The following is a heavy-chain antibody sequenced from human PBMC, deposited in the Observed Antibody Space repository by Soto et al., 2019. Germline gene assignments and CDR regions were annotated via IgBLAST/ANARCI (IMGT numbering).Heavy chain of an antibody. CDR3: AVTYYDILTGYPNWFDP. D-gene: IGHD3-9*01. CDR1: GGTFSSYA. V-gene: IGHV1-69*01. CDR2: IIPIFGTA. Sequence: QVQLVQSGAEVKKPGSSVKVSCKASGGTFSSYAISWVRQDPGQGLEWMGGIIPIFGTANYAQKFQGRVTITADESTSTAYMELSSLRSEDTAVYYCAVTYYDILTGYPNWFDPWGQGTLVTVSS. J-gene: IGHJ5*02.